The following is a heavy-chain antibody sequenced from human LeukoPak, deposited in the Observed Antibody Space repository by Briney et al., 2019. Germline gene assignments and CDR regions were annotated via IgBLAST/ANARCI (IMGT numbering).Heavy chain of an antibody. Sequence: SETLSLTCAVYGGSFSGYYWSWIRQPPGKGLEWIGEINHSGSTNYNPSLKSRVTISVDTSKNQFSLKLSSVTAADTAVYYCATSGDYGNFDYWGQGTLVTVSS. CDR3: ATSGDYGNFDY. J-gene: IGHJ4*02. CDR1: GGSFSGYY. D-gene: IGHD4-17*01. CDR2: INHSGST. V-gene: IGHV4-34*01.